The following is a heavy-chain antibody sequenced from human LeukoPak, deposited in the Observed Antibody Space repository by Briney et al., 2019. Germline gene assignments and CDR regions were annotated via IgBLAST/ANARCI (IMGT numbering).Heavy chain of an antibody. D-gene: IGHD1-26*01. CDR2: ISSSSSYI. V-gene: IGHV3-21*01. J-gene: IGHJ4*02. CDR1: GFTFSSCN. Sequence: PGGSLTLSCAASGFTFSSCNMNWVRQAPGKGLEWVSSISSSSSYIYYADSVKGRFTISRDNAKNSLYLQMNSLRAEDTAVYYCARDIVGATYRRFDYWGQGALVTVSS. CDR3: ARDIVGATYRRFDY.